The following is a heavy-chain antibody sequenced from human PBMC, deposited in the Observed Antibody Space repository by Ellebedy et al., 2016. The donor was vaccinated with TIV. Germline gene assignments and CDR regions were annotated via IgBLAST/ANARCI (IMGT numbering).Heavy chain of an antibody. V-gene: IGHV1-69*04. CDR1: GGTFSSYA. J-gene: IGHJ6*03. CDR2: IIPILGIA. Sequence: SVKVSCXASGGTFSSYAISWVRQAPGQGLEWMGRIIPILGIANYAQKFQGRVTITADKSTSTAYMELSSLRSEDTAVYYCARVRDSSSWYGGYYYYYMDVWGKGTTVTVSS. D-gene: IGHD6-13*01. CDR3: ARVRDSSSWYGGYYYYYMDV.